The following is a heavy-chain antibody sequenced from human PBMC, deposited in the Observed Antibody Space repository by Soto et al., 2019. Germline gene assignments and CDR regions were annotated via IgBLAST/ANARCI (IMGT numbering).Heavy chain of an antibody. CDR1: GFTFSSYA. D-gene: IGHD6-13*01. J-gene: IGHJ4*02. Sequence: QVQLVESGGGVVQPGRSLRLSCAASGFTFSSYAMHWVRQAPGKGLEWVAVISYDGSNKYYADSVKGRFTISRDNSKNTLYLQMNSLRAEDTAVYYCARDLRFSPRDTAVSSPKTRSSWSLGYWGQGTLVTVSS. CDR2: ISYDGSNK. V-gene: IGHV3-30-3*01. CDR3: ARDLRFSPRDTAVSSPKTRSSWSLGY.